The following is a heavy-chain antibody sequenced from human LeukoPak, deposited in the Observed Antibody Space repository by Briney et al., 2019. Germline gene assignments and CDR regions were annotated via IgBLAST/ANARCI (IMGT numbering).Heavy chain of an antibody. V-gene: IGHV4-34*01. CDR3: ARGTLVVVVAATADYYYYMDV. Sequence: SETLSLTCAVYGGSFSGYYWSWIRQPPGKELEWIGEINHSGSTNYNPSLKSRVTISVDTSKNQFSLKLSSVTAADTAVYYCARGTLVVVVAATADYYYYMDVWGKGTKVTVSS. CDR1: GGSFSGYY. D-gene: IGHD2-15*01. CDR2: INHSGST. J-gene: IGHJ6*03.